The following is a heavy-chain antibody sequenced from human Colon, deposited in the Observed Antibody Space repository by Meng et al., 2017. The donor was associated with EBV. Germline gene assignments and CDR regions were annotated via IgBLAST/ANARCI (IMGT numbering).Heavy chain of an antibody. V-gene: IGHV4-4*02. Sequence: VRLRDGGPVLVKPCGSLSLTCAVFGGSISSSDWWTWGLQPPWKGLEWCGEAYHTGSTTYNTSLKSRLIISVDKSKNQFSLNLTSVTAADTAVYYCARVWQSLTAFFDSWGQGTLVTVSS. D-gene: IGHD2-21*01. CDR3: ARVWQSLTAFFDS. CDR1: GGSISSSDW. J-gene: IGHJ4*02. CDR2: AYHTGST.